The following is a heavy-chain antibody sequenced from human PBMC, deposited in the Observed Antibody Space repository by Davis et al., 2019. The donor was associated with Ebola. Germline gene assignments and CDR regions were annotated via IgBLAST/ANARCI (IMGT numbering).Heavy chain of an antibody. V-gene: IGHV3-21*01. D-gene: IGHD1-1*01. J-gene: IGHJ4*02. CDR3: ARQRTGTIDY. CDR2: ISSSSSYI. Sequence: GESLKISCAASGFTFSSYSMNWVRQAPGKGLEWVSSISSSSSYIYYADSVKGRFTISRDNAKNSLYLQMNSLRAEDTAVYYCARQRTGTIDYWGQGTLVTVSS. CDR1: GFTFSSYS.